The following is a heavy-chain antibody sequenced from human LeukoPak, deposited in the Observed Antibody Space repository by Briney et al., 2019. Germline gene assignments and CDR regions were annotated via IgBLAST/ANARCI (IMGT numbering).Heavy chain of an antibody. J-gene: IGHJ6*02. CDR2: ISGYNGKT. CDR3: AGYGGGDDWYAHFGMDV. Sequence: ASVKVSCKASGYTFTNYGVSWVRQAPGQGLGWMGWISGYNGKTNYAQKLQCRVTMTTATSTTTAYMELRGLRSDDTAVYYCAGYGGGDDWYAHFGMDVWGQGTTVTVSS. V-gene: IGHV1-18*01. CDR1: GYTFTNYG. D-gene: IGHD2-21*02.